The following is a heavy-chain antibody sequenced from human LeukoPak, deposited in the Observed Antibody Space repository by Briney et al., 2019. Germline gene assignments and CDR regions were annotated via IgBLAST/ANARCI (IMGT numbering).Heavy chain of an antibody. D-gene: IGHD3-3*01. CDR3: AAHPFTIFGVVLGFYGMDV. Sequence: ASVKVSCKVSGYTLTELSMHWVRQAPGKGLEWMGGFDPEDGETIYAQKFQGRVTMTEDTSTDTAYMELSSLRSEDTAVYYCAAHPFTIFGVVLGFYGMDVWGQGTTVTVSS. J-gene: IGHJ6*02. V-gene: IGHV1-24*01. CDR2: FDPEDGET. CDR1: GYTLTELS.